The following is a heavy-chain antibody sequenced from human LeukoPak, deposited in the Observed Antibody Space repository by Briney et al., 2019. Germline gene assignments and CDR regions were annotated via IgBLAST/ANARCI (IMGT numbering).Heavy chain of an antibody. V-gene: IGHV4-38-2*02. D-gene: IGHD3-10*01. CDR2: IYHSGST. CDR3: ARFDYDGMDV. CDR1: GYSISSGYY. J-gene: IGHJ6*02. Sequence: PSETLSLTCTVSGYSISSGYYWGWIRQPPGKGLEWIGSIYHSGSTYYNPSLKSRVTISVDTSKNQFSLKLSSVTAADTAVYYCARFDYDGMDVWGQGITVTVSS.